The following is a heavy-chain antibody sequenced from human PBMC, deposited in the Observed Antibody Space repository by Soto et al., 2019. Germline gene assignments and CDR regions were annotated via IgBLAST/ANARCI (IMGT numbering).Heavy chain of an antibody. CDR1: GFTFSTHA. CDR3: AKDPPWTVGPLAMDV. CDR2: FSGSGGNI. D-gene: IGHD3-3*01. Sequence: GGSLRLSCVASGFTFSTHAMSWVRQAPGKGLEWVSTFSGSGGNIYYAESVKGRLTISRDDSKNTLYLHMNSLRVEDTAVYYCAKDPPWTVGPLAMDVWGQGTPVTVSS. V-gene: IGHV3-23*01. J-gene: IGHJ6*02.